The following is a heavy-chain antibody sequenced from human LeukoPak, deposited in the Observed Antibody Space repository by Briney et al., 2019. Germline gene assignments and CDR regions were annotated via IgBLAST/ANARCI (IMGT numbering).Heavy chain of an antibody. CDR3: ARDSGSGTYY. V-gene: IGHV4-59*01. Sequence: SETLSLTCTVSGGSLSSYYWSWIRQPPGKGLERIGHIYYTGSTNYNPSLKSRVTISIDTSKNQFSLQLSSVTAADTAVYYCARDSGSGTYYWGQGTLVTVSS. CDR2: IYYTGST. CDR1: GGSLSSYY. D-gene: IGHD6-19*01. J-gene: IGHJ4*02.